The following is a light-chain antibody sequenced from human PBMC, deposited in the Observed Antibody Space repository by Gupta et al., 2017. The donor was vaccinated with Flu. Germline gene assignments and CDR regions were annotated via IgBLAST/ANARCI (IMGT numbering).Light chain of an antibody. V-gene: IGLV1-51*02. CDR2: ENN. CDR1: SSNFGSNY. CDR3: GTWDSSLSAR. Sequence: SCSGSSSNFGSNYVSWYQQVPGTAPKLLIYENNKRPSGIPDRFSGSKSGTSATLGITGLQTGDEADYYCGTWDSSLSARFGGGTKLTVL. J-gene: IGLJ3*02.